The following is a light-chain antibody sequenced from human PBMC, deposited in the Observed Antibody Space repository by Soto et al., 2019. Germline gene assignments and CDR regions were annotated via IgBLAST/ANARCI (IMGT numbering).Light chain of an antibody. J-gene: IGKJ3*01. V-gene: IGKV3-20*01. Sequence: EIVLTQSPGTLSLSPGERATLSCRASPSVSSSYLAWYQQKPGQAPRLLIYGASSRATGIPDRFRGSGSGTDFTLTISRLEPEDFAVYYCQQYGSSPPTFGPGTKVDIK. CDR3: QQYGSSPPT. CDR1: PSVSSSY. CDR2: GAS.